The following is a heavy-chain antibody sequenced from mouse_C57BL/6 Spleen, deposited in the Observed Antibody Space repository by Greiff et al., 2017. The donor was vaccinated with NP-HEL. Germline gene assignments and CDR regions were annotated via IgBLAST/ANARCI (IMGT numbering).Heavy chain of an antibody. J-gene: IGHJ3*01. CDR2: INPSSGYT. CDR1: GYTFTSYW. CDR3: ARGATPGAY. V-gene: IGHV1-7*01. Sequence: VQLQQSGADLAKSGASVKLSFKASGYTFTSYWTHWVKQRPGQGLDWIGYINPSSGYTKYNQKFKVKFTLTADKSSSTAYMQLSSLTDEDSAVLYCARGATPGAYWNQGDLVTVSA.